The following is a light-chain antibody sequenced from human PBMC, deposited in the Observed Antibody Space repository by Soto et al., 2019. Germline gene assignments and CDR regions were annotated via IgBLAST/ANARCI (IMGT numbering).Light chain of an antibody. Sequence: QSVLTQPPSVSWAPGQRVTISCTGSSSNIGAGYDVHWYQQRPGTAPKLLIFGNINRPSGVPDRFSGSKSGTSASLAITGLQAEDEGDYYCSSYTISNTLPFVFGTGTKVTVL. CDR3: SSYTISNTLPFV. V-gene: IGLV1-40*01. CDR1: SSNIGAGYD. J-gene: IGLJ1*01. CDR2: GNI.